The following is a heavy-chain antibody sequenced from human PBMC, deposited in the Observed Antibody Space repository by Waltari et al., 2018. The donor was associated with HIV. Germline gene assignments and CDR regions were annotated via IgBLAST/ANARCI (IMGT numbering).Heavy chain of an antibody. V-gene: IGHV1-69*01. D-gene: IGHD6-19*01. J-gene: IGHJ4*02. CDR2: IIPIYGTANTA. CDR3: ARSPSGNYMMRADY. Sequence: QVQLVQSGAEVKKPGSSVKVSCKRSGGTFRTYAISWVRQAPGQGLEWMGGIIPIYGTANTANYAQRFRGRLTITADESTTTAYMELSSLTSEDTAVYFCARSPSGNYMMRADYWGQGTLVTVSS. CDR1: GGTFRTYA.